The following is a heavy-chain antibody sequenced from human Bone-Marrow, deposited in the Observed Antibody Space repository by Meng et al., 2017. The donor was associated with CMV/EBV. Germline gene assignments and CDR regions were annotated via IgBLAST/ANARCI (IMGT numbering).Heavy chain of an antibody. D-gene: IGHD6-19*01. V-gene: IGHV3-66*01. Sequence: LSCEASRIIVNANYMSWVRQAPGKGLEWVSVIYGGGTTYYTDSVKGRFTISRDTTKNTLYLHMNSLRAEDTAIYYCARGGSGWIPFGYWGQGTLVTVSS. J-gene: IGHJ4*02. CDR1: RIIVNANY. CDR2: IYGGGTT. CDR3: ARGGSGWIPFGY.